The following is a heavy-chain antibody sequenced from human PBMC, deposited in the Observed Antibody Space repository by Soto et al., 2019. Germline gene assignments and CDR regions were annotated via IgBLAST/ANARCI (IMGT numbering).Heavy chain of an antibody. J-gene: IGHJ4*02. CDR1: GFTFSSYG. V-gene: IGHV3-30*03. CDR3: AVDSLPASSGYLMLYFDY. D-gene: IGHD3-22*01. Sequence: GGSLRLSCTASGFTFSSYGMHWVRQAPGKGLEWVGDISYDGSNKYYADPVKSPFTITRDNTTNTLYKQMISLRADDTAVDYCAVDSLPASSGYLMLYFDYWGQGTLVTVSS. CDR2: ISYDGSNK.